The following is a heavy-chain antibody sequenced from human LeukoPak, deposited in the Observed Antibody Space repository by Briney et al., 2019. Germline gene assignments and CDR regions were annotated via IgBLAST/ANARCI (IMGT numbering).Heavy chain of an antibody. Sequence: PGGSLRLSCAASGFTFSSYWMHWVRQAPGKGLVWVSRINTDGSSTSYADSVKDRFTISRDNAKNTLYLQMNSLRAEDTAVYYCLTIVETTFDAFDIWGQGTMVTVSS. CDR3: LTIVETTFDAFDI. D-gene: IGHD2/OR15-2a*01. J-gene: IGHJ3*02. CDR1: GFTFSSYW. V-gene: IGHV3-74*01. CDR2: INTDGSST.